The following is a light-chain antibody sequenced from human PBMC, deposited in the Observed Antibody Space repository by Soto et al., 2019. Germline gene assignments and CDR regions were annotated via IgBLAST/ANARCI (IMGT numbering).Light chain of an antibody. CDR1: HDISIS. V-gene: IGKV1-33*01. J-gene: IGKJ3*01. Sequence: DIQMTQSPSSLSASVGDSVTITCQASHDISISLNWYQHKPGKAPKVLISDASNLESGVPSRFSGRGSGTDFTFTINSLQPEDFATYYCQQYDNLPLTFGPGTKVEVK. CDR3: QQYDNLPLT. CDR2: DAS.